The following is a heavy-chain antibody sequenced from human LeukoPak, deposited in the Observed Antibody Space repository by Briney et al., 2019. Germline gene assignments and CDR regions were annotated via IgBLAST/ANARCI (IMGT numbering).Heavy chain of an antibody. V-gene: IGHV4-39*07. D-gene: IGHD4-17*01. CDR2: IYYSGST. CDR3: ARGGGTVRNHDAFDI. CDR1: GGSISSSSYY. J-gene: IGHJ3*02. Sequence: PSETLSLTCTVSGGSISSSSYYWGWIRQPPGKGLEWIGSIYYSGSTYYNPSLKSRVTISVDTSKNQFSLKLSSVTAADTAVYYCARGGGTVRNHDAFDIWGQGTMVTVSS.